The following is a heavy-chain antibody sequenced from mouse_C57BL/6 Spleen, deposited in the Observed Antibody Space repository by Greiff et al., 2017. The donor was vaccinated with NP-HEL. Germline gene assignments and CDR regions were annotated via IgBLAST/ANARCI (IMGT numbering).Heavy chain of an antibody. CDR2: IYPGGGYT. J-gene: IGHJ2*01. D-gene: IGHD1-1*01. CDR3: ARLDYYGSSPFDY. V-gene: IGHV1-63*01. CDR1: GYTFTNYW. Sequence: QVQLQQSGAELVRPGTSVKMSCKASGYTFTNYWIGWAKQRPGHGLEWIGDIYPGGGYTNYNEKFKGKATLTADKSSSTAYRQFSSLTSEDSAIYYCARLDYYGSSPFDYWGQGTTLTVSS.